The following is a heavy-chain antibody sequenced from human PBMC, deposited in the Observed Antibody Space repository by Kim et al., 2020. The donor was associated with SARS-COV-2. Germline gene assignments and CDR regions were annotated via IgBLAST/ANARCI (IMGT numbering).Heavy chain of an antibody. D-gene: IGHD6-13*01. V-gene: IGHV4-34*01. Sequence: NPSLKSRVTISIETSKSQFSLKLSSVTAAETAVYYCGGSSWTYYYGMDVWGQGTTVTVSS. CDR3: GGSSWTYYYGMDV. J-gene: IGHJ6*02.